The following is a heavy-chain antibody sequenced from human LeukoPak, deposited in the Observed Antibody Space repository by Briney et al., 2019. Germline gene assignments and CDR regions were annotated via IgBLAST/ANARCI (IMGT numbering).Heavy chain of an antibody. J-gene: IGHJ5*02. CDR3: VRGWFPFDWLSPWFDP. D-gene: IGHD3-9*01. CDR1: GFTFSSYA. V-gene: IGHV3-30*04. Sequence: GGSLRLSCAASGFTFSSYAMHWVRQAPGKGLEWVAVISYDGSNKYHADSVKGRFTISRDNSKNTLYLQMNSLRAEDTAVYYCVRGWFPFDWLSPWFDPWGQGTLVTVSS. CDR2: ISYDGSNK.